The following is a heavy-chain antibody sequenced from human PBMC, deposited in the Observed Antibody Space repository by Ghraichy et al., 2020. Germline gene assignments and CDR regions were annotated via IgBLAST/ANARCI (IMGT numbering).Heavy chain of an antibody. CDR2: MSFDGYSK. Sequence: GSLRLSCAASGIAFSNSIMHWVRQAPGKGLEWVAGMSFDGYSKYYMESVKGRFTISRDDSKSTLYLQMNSLSTEDTAVYYCGREGHSSGRAPAFDHWGQGALVTVSS. CDR3: GREGHSSGRAPAFDH. J-gene: IGHJ4*02. D-gene: IGHD6-25*01. V-gene: IGHV3-30-3*01. CDR1: GIAFSNSI.